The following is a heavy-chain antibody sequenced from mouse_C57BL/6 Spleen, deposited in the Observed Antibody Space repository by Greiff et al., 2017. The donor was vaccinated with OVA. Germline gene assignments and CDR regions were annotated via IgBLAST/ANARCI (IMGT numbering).Heavy chain of an antibody. CDR2: INPNNGGT. D-gene: IGHD1-2*01. Sequence: VQLQQSGPELVKPGASVKISCKASGYTFTDYYMNWVKQSHGKSLEWIGDINPNNGGTSYNQKFKGKATLTVDKSSSTAYMELRSLTSADSAVYYCARRDATAIGGYFDVWGTGTTVTVAS. CDR3: ARRDATAIGGYFDV. CDR1: GYTFTDYY. J-gene: IGHJ1*03. V-gene: IGHV1-26*01.